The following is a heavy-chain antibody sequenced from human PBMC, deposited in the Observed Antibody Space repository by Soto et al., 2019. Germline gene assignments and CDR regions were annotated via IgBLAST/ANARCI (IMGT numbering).Heavy chain of an antibody. Sequence: QVRLQESGPGLVKPSETLSLTCTVSGGSISTYYWSWIRQPPGKGLEWIGHIYYSGSTSYNSSLKSRVTISMDTSKSQLSLKLSSVTAADTAVYYCARVRDCSGGTCYSWWFDPWGQGTLVPVSS. V-gene: IGHV4-59*01. CDR1: GGSISTYY. J-gene: IGHJ5*02. CDR2: IYYSGST. CDR3: ARVRDCSGGTCYSWWFDP. D-gene: IGHD2-15*01.